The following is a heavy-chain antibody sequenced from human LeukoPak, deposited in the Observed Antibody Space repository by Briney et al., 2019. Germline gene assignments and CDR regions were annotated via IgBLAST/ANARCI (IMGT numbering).Heavy chain of an antibody. V-gene: IGHV4-34*01. J-gene: IGHJ4*02. CDR3: ARGNPARYDY. CDR1: GESFSGYS. Sequence: SETLSLTCAVYGESFSGYSWSWIRQPPGKGLEWIGEINHIGNTNYNSSLKSRVTISVDTSKNQFSLKVTSLTAADTALYYCARGNPARYDYWGQGTLVTVSS. D-gene: IGHD1-14*01. CDR2: INHIGNT.